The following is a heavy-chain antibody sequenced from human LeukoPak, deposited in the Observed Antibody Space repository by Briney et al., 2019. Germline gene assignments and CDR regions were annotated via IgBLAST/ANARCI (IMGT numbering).Heavy chain of an antibody. Sequence: SETLSLTCTVSGDSISNYYWSWIRQPPGKGPESIGYIYYSGRTKYNPYLKSRVIISVDTSKNQFSLKLSSVTAADTAVYFCSKEETAYDILTGYYFTSFDYWGQGTLVTVSS. D-gene: IGHD3-9*01. CDR2: IYYSGRT. J-gene: IGHJ4*02. CDR1: GDSISNYY. CDR3: SKEETAYDILTGYYFTSFDY. V-gene: IGHV4-59*08.